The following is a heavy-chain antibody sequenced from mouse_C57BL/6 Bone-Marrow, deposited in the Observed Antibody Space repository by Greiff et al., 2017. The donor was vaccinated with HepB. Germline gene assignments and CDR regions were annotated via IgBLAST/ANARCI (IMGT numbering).Heavy chain of an antibody. J-gene: IGHJ2*01. CDR2: IDPSDSYT. CDR3: AREEGYDYFDY. Sequence: QVQLQQPGAELVKPGASVKLSCKASGYTFTSYWMQWVKQRPGQGLEWIGEIDPSDSYTNYNQKFKGKATLTVDTSSSTAYMQLSSLTSEDSAVYYCAREEGYDYFDYWGQGTTLTVSS. CDR1: GYTFTSYW. V-gene: IGHV1-50*01. D-gene: IGHD2-2*01.